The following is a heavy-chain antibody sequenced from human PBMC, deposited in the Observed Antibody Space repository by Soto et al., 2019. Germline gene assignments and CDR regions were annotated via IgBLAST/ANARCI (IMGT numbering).Heavy chain of an antibody. CDR3: ARGDIAEAPHYYYYGMDV. CDR1: GFTFSSYS. CDR2: ISSSSSYI. J-gene: IGHJ6*02. Sequence: EVQLVESGGGLVKPGGSLRLSCAASGFTFSSYSMNWVRQAPGKGLEWVSSISSSSSYIYYADSVKGRFTISRDNAKNSLYLQMNSLRAEDTAVYYCARGDIAEAPHYYYYGMDVWGQGTTVTVSS. D-gene: IGHD5-12*01. V-gene: IGHV3-21*01.